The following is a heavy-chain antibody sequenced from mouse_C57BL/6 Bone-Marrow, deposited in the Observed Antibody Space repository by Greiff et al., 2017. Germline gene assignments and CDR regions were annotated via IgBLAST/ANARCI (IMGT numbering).Heavy chain of an antibody. CDR2: LNPNYGTT. J-gene: IGHJ2*01. CDR3: ARKDYDCLDD. D-gene: IGHD2-4*01. CDR1: GYSFTDYN. Sequence: QLQQSGPELVKPGASVKISCKASGYSFTDYNMNWVNQSNGKSLEWIGVLNPNYGTTSYNQKFNGKATLPVDQSSSTAYMQPNSLTSEDSAVYYCARKDYDCLDDWGQGTTLTVSS. V-gene: IGHV1-39*01.